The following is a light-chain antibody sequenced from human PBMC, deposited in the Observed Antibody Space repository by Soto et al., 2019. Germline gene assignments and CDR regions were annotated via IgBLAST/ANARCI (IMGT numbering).Light chain of an antibody. J-gene: IGLJ1*01. CDR3: TSFTSRHTYV. CDR2: DVS. Sequence: QSALTQPASVSGSPGQSITVSCTGTNTDVGGYNYVSWYQQHPDKAPRLMIYDVSNRPSGVSNRFSGSKSGDTASLTISGLQAEDEADYYCTSFTSRHTYVFGTGTKVTVL. CDR1: NTDVGGYNY. V-gene: IGLV2-14*03.